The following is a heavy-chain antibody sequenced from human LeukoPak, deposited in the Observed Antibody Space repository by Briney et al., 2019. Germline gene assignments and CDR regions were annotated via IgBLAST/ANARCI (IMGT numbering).Heavy chain of an antibody. CDR1: GGSISSSSYY. J-gene: IGHJ4*02. V-gene: IGHV4-39*07. Sequence: SETLSLTCTVSGGSISSSSYYWGWIRQPPGKGLEWIGSIYYSGSTYYNPSLKSRVTISIDTSKNQFSLKLSSVTAADTAVYYCARAVVVTALNSYYFDYWGQGTLVTVSS. CDR2: IYYSGST. D-gene: IGHD2-21*02. CDR3: ARAVVVTALNSYYFDY.